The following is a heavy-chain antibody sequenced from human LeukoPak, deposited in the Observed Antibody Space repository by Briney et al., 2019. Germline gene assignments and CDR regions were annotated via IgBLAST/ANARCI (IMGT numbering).Heavy chain of an antibody. D-gene: IGHD3-9*01. CDR3: ATGSYDILTGTHGEDY. J-gene: IGHJ4*02. V-gene: IGHV4-39*07. CDR1: GGSISSSSYY. CDR2: IYYSGST. Sequence: SETLSLTCTVSGGSISSSSYYWGWIRQPPGKGLEWIGSIYYSGSTYYNPSLKSRVTISVDTSKNQFSLKLSSVTAADTAVYYCATGSYDILTGTHGEDYWGQGTLVTVSS.